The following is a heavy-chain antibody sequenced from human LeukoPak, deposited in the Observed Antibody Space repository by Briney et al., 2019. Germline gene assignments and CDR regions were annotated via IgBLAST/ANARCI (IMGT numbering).Heavy chain of an antibody. D-gene: IGHD3-3*01. J-gene: IGHJ6*03. CDR1: GGSISSYY. Sequence: SETLSLTCTVSGGSISSYYWSWIRQPAGKGLEWIGRIYTSGSTNYNPSLKSRVTMSVDTSKNQFSLKLSSVTAGDTAVYYCARDERITIFGVVTALNYYYYYMDVWGKGTTVTVSS. CDR3: ARDERITIFGVVTALNYYYYYMDV. CDR2: IYTSGST. V-gene: IGHV4-4*07.